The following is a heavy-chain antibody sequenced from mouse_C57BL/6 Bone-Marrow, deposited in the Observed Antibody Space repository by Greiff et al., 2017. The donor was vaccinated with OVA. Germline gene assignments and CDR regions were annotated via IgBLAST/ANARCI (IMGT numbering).Heavy chain of an antibody. CDR1: GYAFSSYW. J-gene: IGHJ2*01. D-gene: IGHD1-1*01. Sequence: QVQLQQSGAELVKPGASVKISCKASGYAFSSYWMNWVKQRPGKGLEWIGQIYPGDGDTNYNGKFKGKATLTADKSSSTAYMQLSSLTSEDSAVYFCARSRVLLRHYYFDYWGQGTTLTVSS. CDR2: IYPGDGDT. CDR3: ARSRVLLRHYYFDY. V-gene: IGHV1-80*01.